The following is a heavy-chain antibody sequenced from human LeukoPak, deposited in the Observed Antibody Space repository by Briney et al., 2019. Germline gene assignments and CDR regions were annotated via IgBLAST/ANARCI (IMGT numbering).Heavy chain of an antibody. Sequence: GGSLRLSCAASGFTFSSYEMNWVRQAPGKGLDWVSYISTSGSTIYYADSVKGRFTISRDNAKNSLYLQMNSLRAEDTAVYYCARYCTFRTCSATQFDAWGQGTLVTVSS. J-gene: IGHJ5*02. D-gene: IGHD2-8*01. CDR2: ISTSGSTI. V-gene: IGHV3-48*03. CDR1: GFTFSSYE. CDR3: ARYCTFRTCSATQFDA.